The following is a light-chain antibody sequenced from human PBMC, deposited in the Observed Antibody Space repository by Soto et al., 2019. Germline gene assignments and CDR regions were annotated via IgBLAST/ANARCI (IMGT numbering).Light chain of an antibody. CDR2: KAS. CDR3: QQYNSYSWT. J-gene: IGKJ1*01. Sequence: TQSPATLSLSPGERATLSCRASQSISSWLAWYQQKPGKAPKLLIYKASSLESGVPSRFSGSGSGTEFTLTISSLQPDDFATYYYQQYNSYSWTFGQGTKVDIK. V-gene: IGKV1-5*03. CDR1: QSISSW.